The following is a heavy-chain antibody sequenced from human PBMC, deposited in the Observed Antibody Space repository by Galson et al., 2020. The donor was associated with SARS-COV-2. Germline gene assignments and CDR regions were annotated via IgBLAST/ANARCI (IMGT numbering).Heavy chain of an antibody. Sequence: QLGESLKISCAASGFTFSSYGMHWVRQAPGKGLEWVAVIWYDGSNKYYADSVKGRFTISRDNSKNTLYLQMNSLRAEDTAVYYCARGYCSSTSCLDAFDIWGQGTMVTVSS. V-gene: IGHV3-33*01. CDR2: IWYDGSNK. CDR1: GFTFSSYG. J-gene: IGHJ3*02. D-gene: IGHD2-2*01. CDR3: ARGYCSSTSCLDAFDI.